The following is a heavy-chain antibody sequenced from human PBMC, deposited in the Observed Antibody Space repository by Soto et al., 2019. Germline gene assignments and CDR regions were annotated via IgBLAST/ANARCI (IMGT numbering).Heavy chain of an antibody. D-gene: IGHD3-3*01. J-gene: IGHJ6*02. CDR2: IYQTGRT. V-gene: IGHV4-30-2*01. CDR1: GGSSSTSGYS. CDR3: AREMTIFGVAPGGGVDV. Sequence: QLQLQESGSGLVQPSQTLSLTCTASGGSSSTSGYSWTWIRQPPGGGLAWIGSIYQTGRTYVIPPLKSLVTMSLDKSKNQFSLKLTSVTAADTALYSVAREMTIFGVAPGGGVDVWGQGTTVTVSS.